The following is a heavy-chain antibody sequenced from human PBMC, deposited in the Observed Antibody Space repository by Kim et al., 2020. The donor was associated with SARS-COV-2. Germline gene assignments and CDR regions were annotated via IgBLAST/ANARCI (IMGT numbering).Heavy chain of an antibody. Sequence: GGSLRLSCAASGFTFSDFYMSWIRQAPGKGLEWLSYIPNSGSATYYADSVRGRFTVSRDNAKNSLYLQMDSLRAEDTGVYYCASTHSVYYGSGSHYYRPDYWGQGTLVTVSS. CDR2: IPNSGSAT. V-gene: IGHV3-11*01. CDR1: GFTFSDFY. J-gene: IGHJ4*02. D-gene: IGHD3-10*01. CDR3: ASTHSVYYGSGSHYYRPDY.